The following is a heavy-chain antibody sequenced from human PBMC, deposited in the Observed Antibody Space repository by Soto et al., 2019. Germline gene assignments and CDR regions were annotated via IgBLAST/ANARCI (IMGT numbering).Heavy chain of an antibody. D-gene: IGHD6-13*01. CDR2: IDPSDSYT. Sequence: PGESLKISCKGSGYSFTSYWISWVRQMPGKGLEWMGRIDPSDSYTNYSPSFQGHVTISADKSISTAYLQWSSLKASDTAMYYCASLLAAAGTWYYGMDVWGQGTTVTVSS. V-gene: IGHV5-10-1*01. CDR1: GYSFTSYW. J-gene: IGHJ6*02. CDR3: ASLLAAAGTWYYGMDV.